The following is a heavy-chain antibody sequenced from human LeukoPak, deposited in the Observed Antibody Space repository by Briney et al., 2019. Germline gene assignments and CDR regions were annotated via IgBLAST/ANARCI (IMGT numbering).Heavy chain of an antibody. J-gene: IGHJ4*02. V-gene: IGHV4-30-4*01. D-gene: IGHD5-12*01. CDR2: IYYSGST. CDR3: ARVEWLRYFDY. Sequence: SETLSLTCTVSGGSISSGDYYWSWIRQPPGKGLEWVGYIYYSGSTYYNPSLKSRVTISVDTSKNQFSLKLSSVTAADTAVYYCARVEWLRYFDYWGQGTLVTVSS. CDR1: GGSISSGDYY.